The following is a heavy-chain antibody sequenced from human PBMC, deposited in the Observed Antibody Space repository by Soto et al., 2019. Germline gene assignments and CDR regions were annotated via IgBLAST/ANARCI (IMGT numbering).Heavy chain of an antibody. CDR1: GGTFSSYA. CDR2: IIPIFGTA. J-gene: IGHJ4*02. CDR3: ARGRSIAAAGPPRRYFYY. V-gene: IGHV1-69*01. Sequence: QVQLVQSGAEVKKPGSSVKVSCKASGGTFSSYAISWVRQAPGQGLEWMGGIIPIFGTANYAQKFQGRVTITADESTSTAYMELSSLRSEDTAVYYCARGRSIAAAGPPRRYFYYWGQGTLVTVSS. D-gene: IGHD6-6*01.